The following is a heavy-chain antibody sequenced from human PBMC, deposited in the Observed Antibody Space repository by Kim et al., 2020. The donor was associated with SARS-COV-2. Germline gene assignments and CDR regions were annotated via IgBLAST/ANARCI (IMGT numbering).Heavy chain of an antibody. CDR3: TLRLIRGVIITYLDY. D-gene: IGHD3-10*01. V-gene: IGHV3-30*03. Sequence: DSVKGRFTISRDNSKNTLYLQMNSLRAEDTAVYYCTLRLIRGVIITYLDYWGQGTLVTVSS. J-gene: IGHJ4*02.